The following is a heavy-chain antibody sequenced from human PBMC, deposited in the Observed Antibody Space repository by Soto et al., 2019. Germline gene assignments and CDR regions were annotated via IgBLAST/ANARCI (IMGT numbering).Heavy chain of an antibody. V-gene: IGHV3-66*01. CDR3: ARDDVLCDGGYPDS. CDR2: IQSGGPT. D-gene: IGHD2-21*01. CDR1: GFTVSSKY. J-gene: IGHJ4*02. Sequence: PGGSLRLSCAASGFTVSSKYMSWVRQAPGKGLEWVSLIQSGGPTYYADSVKGRFTISRDTSENTVHLQMDSLRAEDTAVYYCARDDVLCDGGYPDSWGQGTLVTVSS.